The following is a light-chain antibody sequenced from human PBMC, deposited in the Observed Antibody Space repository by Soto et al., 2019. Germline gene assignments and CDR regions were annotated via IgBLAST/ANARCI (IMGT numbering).Light chain of an antibody. CDR3: QQYYSTPIN. Sequence: DIVMTQSPDSLAVSLGERATINCKSSQSVLYSSNNKNYLAWYQQKSGQPPKLIIYWASTRESGVPDRFSGSGSATDFTLTISSLQAEYVAVYYCQQYYSTPINFGQGTRLEIK. V-gene: IGKV4-1*01. J-gene: IGKJ5*01. CDR1: QSVLYSSNNKNY. CDR2: WAS.